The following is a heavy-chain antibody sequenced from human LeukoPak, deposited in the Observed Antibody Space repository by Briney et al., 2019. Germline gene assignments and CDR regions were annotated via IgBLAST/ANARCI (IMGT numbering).Heavy chain of an antibody. V-gene: IGHV3-30*18. CDR3: AKGGRFGESGRDAFDI. CDR2: ISYDGSNK. D-gene: IGHD3-10*01. CDR1: GFTFSSYG. Sequence: GGSLRLSCAASGFTFSSYGMHWVRQAPGKGLEWVAVISYDGSNKYYADSVKGRFTISRDNSKNTLYLQMNSLRAEDTAVYYCAKGGRFGESGRDAFDIWGQGTMVTVSS. J-gene: IGHJ3*02.